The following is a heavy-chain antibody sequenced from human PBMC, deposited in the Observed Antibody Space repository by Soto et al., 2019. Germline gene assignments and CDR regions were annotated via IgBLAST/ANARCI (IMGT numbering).Heavy chain of an antibody. V-gene: IGHV4-61*08. D-gene: IGHD4-17*01. CDR3: AREDGYDDYGDYEGGNWFDP. Sequence: PSETLSLTCTVSGGSISSGGYYWSWIRQQPGKGLEWIGYIYYSGSTNYNPSLKSRVTISVDTSKNQFSLKLSSVTAADTAVYYCAREDGYDDYGDYEGGNWFDPWGQGTLVTVSS. J-gene: IGHJ5*02. CDR2: IYYSGST. CDR1: GGSISSGGYY.